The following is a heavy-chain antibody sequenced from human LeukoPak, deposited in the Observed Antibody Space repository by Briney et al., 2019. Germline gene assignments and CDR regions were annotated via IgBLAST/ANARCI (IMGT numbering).Heavy chain of an antibody. Sequence: PGGSLRLSCAASGFTVSSNYMSWVRQAPGKGLEWVSVIYSGGSTYYADSVKGRFTISRDNSKNTLYLQMNSLRAEDTAVYYCARGGPYGYSYGYLDYWGPGTLVTVSS. CDR1: GFTVSSNY. CDR3: ARGGPYGYSYGYLDY. D-gene: IGHD5-18*01. J-gene: IGHJ4*02. CDR2: IYSGGST. V-gene: IGHV3-53*01.